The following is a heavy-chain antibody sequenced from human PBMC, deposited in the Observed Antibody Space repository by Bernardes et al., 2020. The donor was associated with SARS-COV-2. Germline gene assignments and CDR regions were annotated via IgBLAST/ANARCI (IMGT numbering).Heavy chain of an antibody. CDR2: IYNSGST. V-gene: IGHV4-4*07. CDR1: GGSMSSYY. Sequence: SETLSLTCTVSGGSMSSYYWIWIRQPAGKGLEWIGRIYNSGSTNYIPSLKSRVTMSVDTSKKQFSLNLSSVTAADTAVYYCASSISSSRDYWGQGTLVTVSS. J-gene: IGHJ4*02. D-gene: IGHD6-6*01. CDR3: ASSISSSRDY.